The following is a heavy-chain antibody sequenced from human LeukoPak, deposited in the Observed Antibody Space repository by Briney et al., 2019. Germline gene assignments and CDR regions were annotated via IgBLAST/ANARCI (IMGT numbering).Heavy chain of an antibody. J-gene: IGHJ4*02. D-gene: IGHD5-24*01. CDR1: GFTFDDYA. CDR2: ISGDAGST. V-gene: IGHV3-43*02. Sequence: PGGSLRLSCAASGFTFDDYAMHWVRQAPGKGLEWVSLISGDAGSTYYADSVKGRFTISRDDSKNSLYLQMNSLRTEDTAFYYCAKDIYMGLDMATRPDYWGQGTLVTVSS. CDR3: AKDIYMGLDMATRPDY.